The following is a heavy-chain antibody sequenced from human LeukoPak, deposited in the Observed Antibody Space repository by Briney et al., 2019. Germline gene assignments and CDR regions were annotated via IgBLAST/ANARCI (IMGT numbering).Heavy chain of an antibody. D-gene: IGHD3-3*01. CDR3: ARQPSGYYMGYYYYYMDV. J-gene: IGHJ6*03. CDR2: IYYSGST. CDR1: GVSVSSSSYY. Sequence: PSETLSLTCTVSGVSVSSSSYYWGWIRQPPGQGLEWIGSIYYSGSTYYNPSLKSRVTISVDTSKNQFSLKLSSVTAADTAVYYCARQPSGYYMGYYYYYMDVWGKGTTVTVSS. V-gene: IGHV4-39*01.